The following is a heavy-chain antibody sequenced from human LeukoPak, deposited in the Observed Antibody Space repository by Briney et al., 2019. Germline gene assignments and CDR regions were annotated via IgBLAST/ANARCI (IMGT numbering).Heavy chain of an antibody. D-gene: IGHD1-14*01. J-gene: IGHJ6*02. V-gene: IGHV4-59*12. Sequence: SETLSLTCTVSGGSISSYYWSWIRQPPGKGLEWIGYIYYSGSTNYNPSLKSRVTISVDTSKNQFSLKLSSVTAADTAVYYCARGRSISGPRGHYYYYGMDVWGQGTTVTVSS. CDR2: IYYSGST. CDR3: ARGRSISGPRGHYYYYGMDV. CDR1: GGSISSYY.